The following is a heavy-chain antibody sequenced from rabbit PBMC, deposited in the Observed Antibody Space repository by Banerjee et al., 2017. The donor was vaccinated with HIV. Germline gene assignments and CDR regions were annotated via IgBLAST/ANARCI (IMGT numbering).Heavy chain of an antibody. J-gene: IGHJ4*01. CDR1: GFSFSNKYV. CDR2: IASGSSGST. CDR3: VRGVADAANYGYGNLNL. V-gene: IGHV1S45*01. D-gene: IGHD6-1*01. Sequence: QEQLEESGGDLVKPEGSLTLTCTASGFSFSNKYVMCWVRQAPGKGLEWIASIASGSSGSTYYASWAKGRFTITKTSSTTVTLQMTSLTVADTATYFCVRGVADAANYGYGNLNLWGPGTLVTVS.